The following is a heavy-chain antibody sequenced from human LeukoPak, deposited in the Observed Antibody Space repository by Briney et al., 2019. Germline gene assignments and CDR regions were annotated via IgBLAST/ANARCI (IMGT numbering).Heavy chain of an antibody. D-gene: IGHD6-13*01. Sequence: PSETLSLTCTVSGGSISSYYWSWIRQPAGKGLEWIGRIYTSGSTNYNPSLKSRVTMSVDTSKNQFSLKLSSVTAADTAVYYCARVRSYSSSWSRVAGYWGQGTLVTVSS. CDR3: ARVRSYSSSWSRVAGY. CDR1: GGSISSYY. V-gene: IGHV4-4*07. CDR2: IYTSGST. J-gene: IGHJ4*02.